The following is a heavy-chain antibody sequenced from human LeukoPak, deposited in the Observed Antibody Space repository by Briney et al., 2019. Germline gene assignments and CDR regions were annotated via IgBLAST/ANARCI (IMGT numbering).Heavy chain of an antibody. CDR2: ISSSGSTI. J-gene: IGHJ3*02. Sequence: GGSLRLSCAASGFTFSSYEMDWVRQDPGKGLEWVSYISSSGSTIYYADSVKGRFTISRDNAKNSLYLQMNSLRAEDTAVYYCARDAYDSSGYYSPYDAFDIWGQGTMVTVSS. D-gene: IGHD3-22*01. V-gene: IGHV3-48*03. CDR1: GFTFSSYE. CDR3: ARDAYDSSGYYSPYDAFDI.